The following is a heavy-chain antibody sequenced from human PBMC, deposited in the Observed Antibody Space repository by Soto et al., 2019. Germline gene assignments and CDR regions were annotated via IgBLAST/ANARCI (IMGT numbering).Heavy chain of an antibody. Sequence: EVQLVESGGGLSSLGGPLEPSVQASGLTVKTTKLGWAGKAPGKGLEWVSVIYSDGSTYYADSVKGRFIISRDNSNNTLYFQMNSLRAEDTAVYYCATLTKYDILTGFYPCWGQGTLVTVSS. CDR2: IYSDGST. J-gene: IGHJ4*02. CDR1: GLTVKTT. CDR3: ATLTKYDILTGFYPC. V-gene: IGHV3-66*01. D-gene: IGHD3-9*01.